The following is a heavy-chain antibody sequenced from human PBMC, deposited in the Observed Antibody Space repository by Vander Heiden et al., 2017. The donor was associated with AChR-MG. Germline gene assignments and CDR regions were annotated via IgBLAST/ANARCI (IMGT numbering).Heavy chain of an antibody. CDR3: ARALYYYDSSGYPSPNDY. D-gene: IGHD3-22*01. CDR2: MNPNSGNT. V-gene: IGHV1-8*01. Sequence: QVQLVQSGAEVKKPGASVKVSCKASGYTLTSYDINWVRQATGQGLEWMGWMNPNSGNTGYAQKFQGRVTMTRNTSISTAYMELSSLRSEDTAVYYCARALYYYDSSGYPSPNDYWGQGTLVTVSS. CDR1: GYTLTSYD. J-gene: IGHJ4*02.